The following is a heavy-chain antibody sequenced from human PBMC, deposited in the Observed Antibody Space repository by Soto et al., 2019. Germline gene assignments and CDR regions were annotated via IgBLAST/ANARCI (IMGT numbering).Heavy chain of an antibody. Sequence: QVQLVQSGAEVKKPGSSVKVSCKASGGTFSSYAISWVRQAPGQGLEWMGGIIPIFGTANYAQKFQGRVTITADESTSTAYIELSSLRSEDTAVYYCAIAVAGHPNSHGYFQHWGQGTLVTVSS. CDR3: AIAVAGHPNSHGYFQH. J-gene: IGHJ1*01. CDR2: IIPIFGTA. V-gene: IGHV1-69*12. D-gene: IGHD6-19*01. CDR1: GGTFSSYA.